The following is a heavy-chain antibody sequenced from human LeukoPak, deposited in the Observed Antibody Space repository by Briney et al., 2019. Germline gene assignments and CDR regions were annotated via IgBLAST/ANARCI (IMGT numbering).Heavy chain of an antibody. CDR1: GFTFSSYW. Sequence: GGSLRLFCAASGFTFSSYWMHWVRQAPGKGLVWVSGINHDGSTTPYSDSVKGRFTISRDNAKNMMYLQMNSLRVEDTAVYYCVSGYTSRGDYWGQGTLVTVSS. CDR2: INHDGSTT. D-gene: IGHD5-18*01. V-gene: IGHV3-74*01. J-gene: IGHJ4*02. CDR3: VSGYTSRGDY.